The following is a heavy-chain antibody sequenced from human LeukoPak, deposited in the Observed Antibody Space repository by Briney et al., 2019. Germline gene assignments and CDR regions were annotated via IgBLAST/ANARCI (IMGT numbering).Heavy chain of an antibody. Sequence: PGMSLRLSCAASGFTFNTYGMHRVRQTPGKGLEWVAVIWFDGSKIYYTDSVKGRFTISRDNSKNTLFLQMSSLRAEDSGVYYCARDLAKGRYFDYWGQGTLVTVSS. V-gene: IGHV3-33*01. CDR1: GFTFNTYG. J-gene: IGHJ4*02. CDR3: ARDLAKGRYFDY. D-gene: IGHD1-26*01. CDR2: IWFDGSKI.